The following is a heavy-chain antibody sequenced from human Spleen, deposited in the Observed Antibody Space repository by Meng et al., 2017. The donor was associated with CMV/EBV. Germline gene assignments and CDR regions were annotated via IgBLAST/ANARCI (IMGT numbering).Heavy chain of an antibody. Sequence: ASVKVSCKVSGYTLTELSMHWVRQAPGKGLEWMGWISTYNGNTNYAQRLQGRVTMTTDTSTSTAYMELRSLRSDDTAVYYCGRDYSSNSCWFDPWGQGTLVTVSS. CDR3: GRDYSSNSCWFDP. CDR1: GYTLTELS. D-gene: IGHD2-2*01. J-gene: IGHJ5*02. CDR2: ISTYNGNT. V-gene: IGHV1-18*01.